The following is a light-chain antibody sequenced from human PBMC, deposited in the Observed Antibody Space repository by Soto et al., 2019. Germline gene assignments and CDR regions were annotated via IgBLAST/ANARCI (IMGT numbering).Light chain of an antibody. J-gene: IGKJ4*01. Sequence: ELVMTQSPATLSVSPGEGVTLSCRARERLTTNLAWYQQSPGQAPRLLIYGTYTRATGIPTRFSGSGTGTEFTLTISSLESEDFAVYYCQQYNKWPRTFGGGTKVDIK. CDR1: ERLTTN. V-gene: IGKV3D-15*01. CDR2: GTY. CDR3: QQYNKWPRT.